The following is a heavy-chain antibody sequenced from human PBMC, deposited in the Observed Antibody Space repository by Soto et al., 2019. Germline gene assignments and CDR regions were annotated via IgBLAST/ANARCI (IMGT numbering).Heavy chain of an antibody. Sequence: DVQLVESGGGLVQPGGSLRLSCAISGFSVSSNYLSWVRQAPGKGLEWDSVHYSGGSTYYADSVQGRFNISRDKSNNTLYLQMRRVRAEDTAVYFCARHRHPRGTWGATSPLDPWGQGTQVTASS. D-gene: IGHD5-12*01. J-gene: IGHJ5*02. V-gene: IGHV3-53*01. CDR3: ARHRHPRGTWGATSPLDP. CDR1: GFSVSSNY. CDR2: HYSGGST.